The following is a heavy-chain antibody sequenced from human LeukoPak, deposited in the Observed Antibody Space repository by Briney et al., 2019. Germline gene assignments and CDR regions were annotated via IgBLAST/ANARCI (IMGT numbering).Heavy chain of an antibody. J-gene: IGHJ5*02. CDR3: ANRYYDSSGYYHLWFDP. V-gene: IGHV3-23*01. D-gene: IGHD3-22*01. CDR1: GFTFSSYA. CDR2: ISGSGGST. Sequence: PGGSLRLSCAVSGFTFSSYAMSWVRQAPGKGLEWVSAISGSGGSTYYADSVKGRFTISRDNSKNTLYLQMNSLRAEDTAVYYCANRYYDSSGYYHLWFDPWGQGTLVTVSS.